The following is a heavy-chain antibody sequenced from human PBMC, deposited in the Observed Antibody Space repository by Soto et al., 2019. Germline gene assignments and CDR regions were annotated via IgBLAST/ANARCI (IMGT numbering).Heavy chain of an antibody. CDR1: GFTFTHYH. CDR2: ISGSGGNT. V-gene: IGHV3-23*01. J-gene: IGHJ4*02. CDR3: AKAAYGRGVTQYYFDA. D-gene: IGHD3-10*02. Sequence: APSLMLACAASGFTFTHYHMNSVRQASGKRLEWVSGISGSGGNTYYADSVTGWFTISRDNSKNKLYLQMNILRAEDTAVYYCAKAAYGRGVTQYYFDAWGQGTIVTVSS.